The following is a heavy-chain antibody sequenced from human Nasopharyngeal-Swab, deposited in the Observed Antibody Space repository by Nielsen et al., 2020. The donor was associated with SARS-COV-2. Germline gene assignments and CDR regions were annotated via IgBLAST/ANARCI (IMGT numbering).Heavy chain of an antibody. Sequence: GESLKISCAASGFIFSASAIHWVRQASGKGLESVGRIGDKDHNYATTYGASVQGRFTISRDDSKNTAFLQMDSLKTEDTALYYCTTDFYFDYWGQGTLVTVSS. CDR3: TTDFYFDY. V-gene: IGHV3-73*01. J-gene: IGHJ4*02. CDR2: IGDKDHNYAT. CDR1: GFIFSASA.